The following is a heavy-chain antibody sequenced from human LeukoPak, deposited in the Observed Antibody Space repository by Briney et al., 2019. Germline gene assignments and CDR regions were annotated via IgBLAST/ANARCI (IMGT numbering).Heavy chain of an antibody. D-gene: IGHD3-10*01. CDR3: ARVFYGSGSYRYFDY. Sequence: GGSLRLSCAASGFTFSGYAMSWVRQAPGKGLEWVSAISGSSSSTYYADSVKGRFTISRDNSKNTLYLQMNSLRAEDTAVYYCARVFYGSGSYRYFDYWGQGTLVTVSS. CDR1: GFTFSGYA. V-gene: IGHV3-23*01. J-gene: IGHJ4*02. CDR2: ISGSSSST.